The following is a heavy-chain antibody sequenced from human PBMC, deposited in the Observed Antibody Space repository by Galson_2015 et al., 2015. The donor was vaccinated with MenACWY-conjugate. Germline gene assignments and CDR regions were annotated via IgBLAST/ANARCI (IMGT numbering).Heavy chain of an antibody. Sequence: SLRLSCAASGFAFSRYEMVWIRQAPGKGLEWVSFITSSGSTRLYSDSVQGRFTVSRDNAENSVYLQMNSLRAEDTAVYYCGSRYCGADYCHARDYWGQRTLVTVSS. V-gene: IGHV3-48*03. J-gene: IGHJ4*02. CDR2: ITSSGSTR. CDR1: GFAFSRYE. CDR3: GSRYCGADYCHARDY. D-gene: IGHD2-21*01.